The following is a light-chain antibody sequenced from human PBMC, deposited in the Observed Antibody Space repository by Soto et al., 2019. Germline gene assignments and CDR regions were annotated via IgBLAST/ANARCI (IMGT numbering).Light chain of an antibody. CDR3: QQRSNWPTIR. J-gene: IGKJ5*01. CDR2: DAS. V-gene: IGKV3-11*02. CDR1: QSVSSY. Sequence: EIVVTQSPTTLSLSPGERDNLCCRASQSVSSYLAWYQRQPGQAHRLLIYDASNRATGIPAKFSGSGCVGVSTVTICRLEREDFALYYSQQRSNWPTIRFGQGTRWRL.